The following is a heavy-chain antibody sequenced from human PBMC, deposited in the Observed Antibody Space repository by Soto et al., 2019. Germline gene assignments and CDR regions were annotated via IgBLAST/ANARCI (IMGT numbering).Heavy chain of an antibody. CDR1: GFTFSSYS. D-gene: IGHD1-7*01. J-gene: IGHJ6*02. Sequence: EVQLVESGGGLVQPGGSLRLSCAASGFTFSSYSMNWVRQAPGKGLEWVSYISSSSSTIYYADSVKGRFTISRDNAKNSLYLQMNSLRDEDTAVYYCARDPTGTTSRYYYGMDVWGQGTTVTVSS. CDR3: ARDPTGTTSRYYYGMDV. V-gene: IGHV3-48*02. CDR2: ISSSSSTI.